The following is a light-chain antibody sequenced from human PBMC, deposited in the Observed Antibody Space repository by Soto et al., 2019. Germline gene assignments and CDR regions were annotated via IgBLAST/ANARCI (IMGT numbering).Light chain of an antibody. Sequence: EIVMTQSPATLSVSPGERATLSCRASQSVSSNLAWYQQKPGQAPRLLIYGASTRATGIPARFSGSGSGTEFTLTISSLQSEDFAVYYCQQYNNWPLLTFGGGTKVDIX. V-gene: IGKV3D-15*01. CDR1: QSVSSN. CDR2: GAS. CDR3: QQYNNWPLLT. J-gene: IGKJ4*01.